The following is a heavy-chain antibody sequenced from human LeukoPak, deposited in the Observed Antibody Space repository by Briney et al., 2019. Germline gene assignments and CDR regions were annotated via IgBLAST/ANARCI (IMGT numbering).Heavy chain of an antibody. CDR2: INPSGGST. D-gene: IGHD5-18*01. CDR1: GYTFTSYY. J-gene: IGHJ3*02. CDR3: ARGHVDTATYDAFDI. Sequence: ASVKVSCKASGYTFTSYYMHWVRQAPEQGLEWMGIINPSGGSTSYAQKFQGRVTMTRDTSTSTVYMELSSLRSEDTAVYYCARGHVDTATYDAFDIWGQGTMVTVSS. V-gene: IGHV1-46*01.